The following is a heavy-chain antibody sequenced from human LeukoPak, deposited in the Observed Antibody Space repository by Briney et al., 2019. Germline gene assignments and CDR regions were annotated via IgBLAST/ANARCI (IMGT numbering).Heavy chain of an antibody. CDR3: AKDSITMVRGVITCFDY. CDR2: ISGSGGST. Sequence: GGSLRLSCAGSAFTFSSYWMHWVRQAPGKGLEWVSAISGSGGSTYYADSVKGRFTISRDNSKNTLYLQMNSLRAEDTAVYYCAKDSITMVRGVITCFDYWGQGTLVTVSS. D-gene: IGHD3-10*01. J-gene: IGHJ4*02. CDR1: AFTFSSYW. V-gene: IGHV3-23*01.